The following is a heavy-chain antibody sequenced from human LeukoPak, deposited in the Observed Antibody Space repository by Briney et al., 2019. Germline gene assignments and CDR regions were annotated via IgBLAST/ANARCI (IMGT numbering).Heavy chain of an antibody. CDR2: IIPIFGTA. CDR3: ARDEGAMEYAPAYVY. D-gene: IGHD2-2*01. J-gene: IGHJ4*02. CDR1: GGTFSSYA. V-gene: IGHV1-69*05. Sequence: SVKVSCKASGGTFSSYAISWVRQAPGRGLEWMGGIIPIFGTANYAQKFQGRVTITTDESTSTAYMELSSLRSEDTAVYYCARDEGAMEYAPAYVYWGQGTLVTVSS.